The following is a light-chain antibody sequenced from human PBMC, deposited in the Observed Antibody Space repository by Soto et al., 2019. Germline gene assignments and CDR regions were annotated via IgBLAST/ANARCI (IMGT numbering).Light chain of an antibody. Sequence: QSVLTQPPSVSGTPGQRVSISCSGSRYNSGINAVDWYHQLPGTAPKVLIYANNQRPSGVPDRFSGSKSGTSASLAINGLQSDDEAHYYCAAWDDSLNGLVFGGGTQLTVL. V-gene: IGLV1-44*01. J-gene: IGLJ2*01. CDR1: RYNSGINA. CDR2: ANN. CDR3: AAWDDSLNGLV.